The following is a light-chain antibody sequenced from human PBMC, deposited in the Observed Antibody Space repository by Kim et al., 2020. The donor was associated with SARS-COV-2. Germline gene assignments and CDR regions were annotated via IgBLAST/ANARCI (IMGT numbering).Light chain of an antibody. J-gene: IGLJ1*01. CDR2: DVT. CDR1: SNDIGGYNY. Sequence: QSALTQPASVSGSPGQSITISCTGSSNDIGGYNYVSWYQQHPGKAPKLMIYDVTNRPSGVSNRFSASKSGNTASLTISGLQAEDEADYYCNSYTSSDNFVFGTGTKVTVL. CDR3: NSYTSSDNFV. V-gene: IGLV2-14*01.